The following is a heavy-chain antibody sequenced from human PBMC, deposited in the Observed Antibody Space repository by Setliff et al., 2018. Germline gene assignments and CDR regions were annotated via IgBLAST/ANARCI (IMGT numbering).Heavy chain of an antibody. CDR1: GYTLTSYA. CDR2: INAGNGNT. Sequence: GASVKVSCKASGYTLTSYAMHWVRQAPGQRLEWMGWINAGNGNTKYSQKFQGRVTITRDTSASTAYMELSSLRSEDTAVYYCARDLGGYYYDSSGYGDAFDIWGQGTMVT. J-gene: IGHJ3*02. CDR3: ARDLGGYYYDSSGYGDAFDI. D-gene: IGHD3-22*01. V-gene: IGHV1-3*01.